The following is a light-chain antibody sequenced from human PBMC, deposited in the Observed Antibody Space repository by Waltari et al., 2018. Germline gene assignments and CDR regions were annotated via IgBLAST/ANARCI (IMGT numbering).Light chain of an antibody. V-gene: IGKV1-9*01. CDR1: PDISRF. Sequence: DIQLTQSPSFLSASTGDTVTITCRASPDISRFLAWYQQKSGKAPKLLISAASTLQRGVPFRFSGRGSGTEFTLTISGLQPADFATYYCQQINTFPWTFGQGTKVEIK. J-gene: IGKJ1*01. CDR2: AAS. CDR3: QQINTFPWT.